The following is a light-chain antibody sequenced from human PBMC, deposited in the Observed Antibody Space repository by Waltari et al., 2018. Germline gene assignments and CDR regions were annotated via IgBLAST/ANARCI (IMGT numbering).Light chain of an antibody. CDR2: EVS. CDR3: SSYAGTDTHV. J-gene: IGLJ1*01. Sequence: QSALTQPRSVSGSPGQSVTISCTGTSSDVGGYNYVSWYQQNPGKAPKLMIYEVSKRAPGVSLRSSGAKSRDTASLTISGVQAENEAEYYCSSYAGTDTHVFGTGTKVTVL. CDR1: SSDVGGYNY. V-gene: IGLV2-11*01.